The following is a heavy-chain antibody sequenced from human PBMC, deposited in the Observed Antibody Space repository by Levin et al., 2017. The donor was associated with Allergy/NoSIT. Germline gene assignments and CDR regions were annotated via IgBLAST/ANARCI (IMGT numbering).Heavy chain of an antibody. D-gene: IGHD3-10*01. CDR3: ARGLSELLWFGELSNWFDP. CDR1: GGSFSGYY. Sequence: SETLSLTCAVYGGSFSGYYWSWIRQPPGKGLEWIGEINHSGSTNYNPSLKSRVTISVDTSKNQFSLKLSSVTAADTAVYYCARGLSELLWFGELSNWFDPWGQGTLVTVSS. J-gene: IGHJ5*02. CDR2: INHSGST. V-gene: IGHV4-34*01.